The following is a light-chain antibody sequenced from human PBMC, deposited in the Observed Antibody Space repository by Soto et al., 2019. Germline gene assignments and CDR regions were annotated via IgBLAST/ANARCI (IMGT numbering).Light chain of an antibody. Sequence: EIVMTQSPATLSVSPVEGATLSCRTSQSVRSNLAWYQQKPGQAPRLLIYDASTRATGIPARFSGSGSGTEFTLTISSLQSEDFAVYYCQQYNNWPPITFGQGTRLEIK. J-gene: IGKJ5*01. CDR1: QSVRSN. CDR2: DAS. V-gene: IGKV3-15*01. CDR3: QQYNNWPPIT.